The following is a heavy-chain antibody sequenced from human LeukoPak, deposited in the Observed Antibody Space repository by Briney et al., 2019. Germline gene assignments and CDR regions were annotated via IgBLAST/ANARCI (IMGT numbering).Heavy chain of an antibody. CDR3: ARGGRYCSGGSCYGPNYYYYGMDV. D-gene: IGHD2-15*01. CDR1: GGSISSGGYS. CDR2: IYLSGST. V-gene: IGHV4-30-2*01. Sequence: SETLSLTCAVSGGSISSGGYSWSWIRQPPGKGLEWIGYIYLSGSTYYNPSLKSRVTISVDRSKNQFSLKLSSVTAADTAVYYCARGGRYCSGGSCYGPNYYYYGMDVWGQGTTVTVSS. J-gene: IGHJ6*02.